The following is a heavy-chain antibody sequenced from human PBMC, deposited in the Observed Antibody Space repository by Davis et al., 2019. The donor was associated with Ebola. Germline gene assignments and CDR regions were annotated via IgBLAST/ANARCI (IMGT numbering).Heavy chain of an antibody. J-gene: IGHJ3*02. V-gene: IGHV3-21*01. CDR2: ISSSSSYI. D-gene: IGHD3-10*01. CDR1: GFTFSSYS. CDR3: ARAHEVQGELFAFDI. Sequence: ESLKISCAASGFTFSSYSMHWVRQAPGKGLEWVSSISSSSSYIYYADSVKGRFTISRDNAKNSLYLQMNSLRAEDTAVYYCARAHEVQGELFAFDIWGQGTMVTVSS.